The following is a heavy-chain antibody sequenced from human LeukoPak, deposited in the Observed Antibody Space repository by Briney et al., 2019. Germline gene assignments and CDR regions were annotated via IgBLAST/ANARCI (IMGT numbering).Heavy chain of an antibody. CDR2: INQDGSEK. Sequence: GGSLRLSCAASGFISSNYWMSWVRQAPGKGPEWVANINQDGSEKYYVDSVKGRFTISRDNAENSLYLQMNSLRAEDTAVYSCARVGLDYYGSGFDYWGQGTLVTVSS. J-gene: IGHJ4*02. CDR3: ARVGLDYYGSGFDY. D-gene: IGHD3-10*01. V-gene: IGHV3-7*01. CDR1: GFISSNYW.